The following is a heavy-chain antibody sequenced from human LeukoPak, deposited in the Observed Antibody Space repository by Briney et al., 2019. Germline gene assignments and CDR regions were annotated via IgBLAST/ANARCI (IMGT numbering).Heavy chain of an antibody. D-gene: IGHD6-19*01. J-gene: IGHJ4*02. Sequence: ASVKVSCKASGYTFTTYGVNWVRQAPGQGLEWMGWISAYNGNSNYAQKLQGRVTMTTDTSTTTAYMELRSLRSDDTAVYYCARAGFSSGWPFDYWGQGTLVTVSS. CDR1: GYTFTTYG. CDR2: ISAYNGNS. V-gene: IGHV1-18*01. CDR3: ARAGFSSGWPFDY.